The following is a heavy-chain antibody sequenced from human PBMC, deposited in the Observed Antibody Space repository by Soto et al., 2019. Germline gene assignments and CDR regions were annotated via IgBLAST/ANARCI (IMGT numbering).Heavy chain of an antibody. V-gene: IGHV4-4*07. CDR1: GAFINNYV. Sequence: QVQLQESGPGLVMPSETLSLTCTVSGAFINNYVWSWIRQTTGKGLEWIGYGSRGGAAAYLCEGETTGYHPYLESRATISLDLPKNQFSLRLTSVTAADTAVYYCARDRGGITVSSKPLGEWFDPWGQGTLVTFSS. CDR3: ARDRGGITVSSKPLGEWFDP. J-gene: IGHJ5*02. D-gene: IGHD3-16*01. CDR2: RGGAAAYLCEGETT.